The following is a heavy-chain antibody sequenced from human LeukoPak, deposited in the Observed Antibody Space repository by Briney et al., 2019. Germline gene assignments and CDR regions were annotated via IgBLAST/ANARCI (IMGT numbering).Heavy chain of an antibody. CDR2: ISYDGSNK. D-gene: IGHD2-2*02. V-gene: IGHV3-30-3*01. Sequence: PGGSLRLSCAASGFTFSSYAMHWVRQAPGKGLEWVAVISYDGSNKYYADSVKGRFTISRDNSKNTLYLQMNSLRAEDTAVYYCARAASLGYCSNTTCYTKYFQHWGQGTLVTVSS. J-gene: IGHJ1*01. CDR1: GFTFSSYA. CDR3: ARAASLGYCSNTTCYTKYFQH.